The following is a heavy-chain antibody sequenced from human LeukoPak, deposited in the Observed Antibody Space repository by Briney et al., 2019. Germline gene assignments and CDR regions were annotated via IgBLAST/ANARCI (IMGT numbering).Heavy chain of an antibody. V-gene: IGHV3-7*01. CDR1: GFTFSTYW. Sequence: GGSLRLSCAASGFTFSTYWMTWVRQAPGKGLEWVGSIKHDGSEKLYVDSVRGRFTTSRDNAKNSVYLQMNSLRAEDTAVYYCARDAGRSGYDIFDYWGQGTLVTVSS. CDR3: ARDAGRSGYDIFDY. CDR2: IKHDGSEK. J-gene: IGHJ4*02. D-gene: IGHD5-12*01.